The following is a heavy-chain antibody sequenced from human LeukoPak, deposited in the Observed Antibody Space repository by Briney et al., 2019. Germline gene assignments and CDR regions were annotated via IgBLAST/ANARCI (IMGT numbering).Heavy chain of an antibody. J-gene: IGHJ6*02. CDR2: INHSGST. D-gene: IGHD3-10*01. Sequence: PSETLSLTCAVYGGSFSGYYWSWIRQPPGKGLEWIGEINHSGSTNYNPSLKSRVTISVDTSKNQFSLKLSSVTAADTAVYYCVRGYFSYGSGSYYYYYYGMDVWGQGTTVTVSS. V-gene: IGHV4-34*01. CDR1: GGSFSGYY. CDR3: VRGYFSYGSGSYYYYYYGMDV.